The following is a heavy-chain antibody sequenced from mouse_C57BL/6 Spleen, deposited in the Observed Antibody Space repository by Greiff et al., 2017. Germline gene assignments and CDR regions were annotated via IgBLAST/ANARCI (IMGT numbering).Heavy chain of an antibody. V-gene: IGHV1-77*01. CDR3: ARSPSWALSMDY. CDR2: IGPGSGSP. CDR1: GYTFTDFY. Sequence: VQLQQSGAELVKPGASVKISCKASGYTFTDFYLNWVKQRPGQGLEWIGKIGPGSGSPYYNEKFKGKATLTADKSSSTAYMQLSSLTSEDSAVYYCARSPSWALSMDYWGQGTSVTVSS. D-gene: IGHD3-1*01. J-gene: IGHJ4*01.